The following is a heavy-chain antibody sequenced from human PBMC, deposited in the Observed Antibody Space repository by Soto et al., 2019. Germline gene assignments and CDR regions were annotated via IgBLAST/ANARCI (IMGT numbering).Heavy chain of an antibody. CDR1: GFTFSSYA. D-gene: IGHD3-3*01. CDR3: AKDLGTDDFWSAYYTYYYMDV. J-gene: IGHJ6*03. V-gene: IGHV3-23*01. Sequence: EVQLLESGGGLVQPGGSLRLSCAASGFTFSSYALNWVRQAPGKGLEWVSVISGSGDNTYYADSVKGRFTISRDNSKNTLYLQMNSLRAEDTAVYYCAKDLGTDDFWSAYYTYYYMDVWGKGTTSPSP. CDR2: ISGSGDNT.